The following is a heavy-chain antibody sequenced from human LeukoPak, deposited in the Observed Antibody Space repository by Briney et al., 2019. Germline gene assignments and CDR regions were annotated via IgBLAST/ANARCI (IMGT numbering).Heavy chain of an antibody. J-gene: IGHJ4*02. CDR1: GFSFSDYD. V-gene: IGHV3-48*01. Sequence: GGSLSLSCAASGFSFSDYDMNWVRLAPGKGLEWVAWISTTSATIHYADSVKGRFTISRDNAKNSLYLQMNSLSGEDTAVYYCAREVRRGSDYFDYWGQGTLVTVSS. D-gene: IGHD6-19*01. CDR3: AREVRRGSDYFDY. CDR2: ISTTSATI.